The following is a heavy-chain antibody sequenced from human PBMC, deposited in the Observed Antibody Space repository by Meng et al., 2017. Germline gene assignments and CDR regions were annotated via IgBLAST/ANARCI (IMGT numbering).Heavy chain of an antibody. V-gene: IGHV3-30*16. J-gene: IGHJ4*02. CDR2: ITKDGSRK. Sequence: QVQVVESGGVVVPPRRSLTPSCAASEFIFSNYEKHWVRQDPGKGLEWVACITKDGSRKYYLGSVRGRFTISRDNSKNTLYLEMNSLRSEDTALYYCARDFDYWGQGTLVTVSS. CDR3: ARDFDY. CDR1: EFIFSNYE.